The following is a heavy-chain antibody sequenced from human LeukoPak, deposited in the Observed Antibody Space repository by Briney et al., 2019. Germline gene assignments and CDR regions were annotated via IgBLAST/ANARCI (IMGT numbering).Heavy chain of an antibody. Sequence: ASVKVSCKASGYTFTTYYMHWVRQAPGQGLEWMGIINPSGGSTNYAQRFQGRVTMTRDTSTSTVYMELSSLRSEDTAVYYCARDPSSWYYFDFWGQGTLVTVSS. J-gene: IGHJ4*02. CDR1: GYTFTTYY. CDR3: ARDPSSWYYFDF. V-gene: IGHV1-46*01. D-gene: IGHD6-13*01. CDR2: INPSGGST.